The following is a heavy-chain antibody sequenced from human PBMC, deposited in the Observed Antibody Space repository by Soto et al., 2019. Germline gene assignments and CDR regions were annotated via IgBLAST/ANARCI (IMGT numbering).Heavy chain of an antibody. Sequence: PVGSLRLSCSASGFTFSSYAMHWVRQAPGKGLEYVSAISSNGGSTYYADSVKGRFTISRDNSKNTLYLQMSSLRAEDTAVYYCVKAAGLYNWNYRYFDYWGQGTLVTVSS. CDR3: VKAAGLYNWNYRYFDY. D-gene: IGHD1-7*01. J-gene: IGHJ4*02. CDR1: GFTFSSYA. CDR2: ISSNGGST. V-gene: IGHV3-64D*06.